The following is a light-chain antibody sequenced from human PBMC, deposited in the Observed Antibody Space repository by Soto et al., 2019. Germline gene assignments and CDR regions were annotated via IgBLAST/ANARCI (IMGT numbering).Light chain of an antibody. CDR1: SSDVGGYNY. CDR2: EVS. J-gene: IGLJ3*02. V-gene: IGLV2-14*01. CDR3: ISYTSSSTWV. Sequence: QSVLTHPASVSRYPGQSITISCTGTSSDVGGYNYVSWYQQHPGKAPKLMIYEVSNRPSGVSDRFSGYRSGNTASLTISGLQAEEESDYYCISYTSSSTWVFGGGTQVTVL.